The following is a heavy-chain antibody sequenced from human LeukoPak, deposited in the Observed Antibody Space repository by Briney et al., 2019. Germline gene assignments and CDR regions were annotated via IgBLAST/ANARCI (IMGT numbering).Heavy chain of an antibody. J-gene: IGHJ4*02. Sequence: GGSLRLSCVASGFTFSNYGMHWVRQAPGKGLEWVAFIRFDGSNKYYADSVKGRFTISRDNSKNTLFLQMSSLTADDTAVYYCPTTSSLRYGSGSPDYWGQGTLVTVSS. D-gene: IGHD3-10*01. V-gene: IGHV3-30*02. CDR1: GFTFSNYG. CDR2: IRFDGSNK. CDR3: PTTSSLRYGSGSPDY.